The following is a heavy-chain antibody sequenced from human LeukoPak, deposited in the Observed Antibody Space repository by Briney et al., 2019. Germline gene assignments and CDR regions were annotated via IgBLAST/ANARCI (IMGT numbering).Heavy chain of an antibody. J-gene: IGHJ5*02. D-gene: IGHD3-16*01. CDR2: ISYDGSNK. CDR3: AKVMGYNWFDP. Sequence: GGSLRLSCAASGFTFSSYAMHWVRQAPGKGLEWVAVISYDGSNKYYADSVKGRFTISRDNSKNTLYLQMNSLRAEDTAVYYCAKVMGYNWFDPWGQGTLVTVSS. V-gene: IGHV3-30-3*01. CDR1: GFTFSSYA.